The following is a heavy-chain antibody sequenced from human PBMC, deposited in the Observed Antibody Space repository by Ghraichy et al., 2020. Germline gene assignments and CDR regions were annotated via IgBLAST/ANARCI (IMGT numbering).Heavy chain of an antibody. CDR1: GGSISSYY. Sequence: SQTLSLTCTVSGGSISSYYWSWIRQPPGKGLEWIGYIYTSGSTNYNPSLKSRVTISVDTSKNQFSLKLSSVTAADAAVYYCARHRGIVGAHFDYWGQGTLVTVSS. CDR3: ARHRGIVGAHFDY. V-gene: IGHV4-4*09. J-gene: IGHJ4*02. CDR2: IYTSGST. D-gene: IGHD1-26*01.